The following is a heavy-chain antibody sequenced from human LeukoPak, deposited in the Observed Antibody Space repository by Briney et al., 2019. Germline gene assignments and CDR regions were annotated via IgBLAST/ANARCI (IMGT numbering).Heavy chain of an antibody. Sequence: GRSLRLSCAASGFTFDDYAMHWVRQAPGKGLEWVSGISWNSGSIGYADSVQGRFTISRDNAKNSLYLQMNSLRAEDTALYYCAKDIAAAGYDAFDIWGQGTMVTVSS. CDR1: GFTFDDYA. D-gene: IGHD6-13*01. V-gene: IGHV3-9*01. J-gene: IGHJ3*02. CDR3: AKDIAAAGYDAFDI. CDR2: ISWNSGSI.